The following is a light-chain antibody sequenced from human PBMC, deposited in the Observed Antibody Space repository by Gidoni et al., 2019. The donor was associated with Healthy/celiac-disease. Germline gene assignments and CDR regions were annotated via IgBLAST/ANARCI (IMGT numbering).Light chain of an antibody. CDR3: QQGGT. V-gene: IGKV1-33*01. Sequence: DIQMTQSPSSLSASVGDRVTITRQASQDISNYLKWYQQKPGKAPKLLIYDASNLETGVPSRFSGRGSGTDFTFTSSRLQPEVIATYYCQQGGTFGGGTKVEIK. CDR2: DAS. J-gene: IGKJ4*01. CDR1: QDISNY.